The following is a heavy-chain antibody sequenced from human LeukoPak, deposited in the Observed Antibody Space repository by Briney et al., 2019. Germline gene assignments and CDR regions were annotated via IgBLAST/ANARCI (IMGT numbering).Heavy chain of an antibody. CDR1: GGSFSGYY. J-gene: IGHJ4*02. V-gene: IGHV4-34*01. D-gene: IGHD6-13*01. CDR3: ASVGYRSSWYYFDY. Sequence: PSETLSLTCAVYGGSFSGYYWSWIRQPPGKGLEWIGEINHSGSTNYNPSLKSRVTISEDTSKNQFYLKLSSVTAADTAVYYCASVGYRSSWYYFDYWGQGTLVTVSS. CDR2: INHSGST.